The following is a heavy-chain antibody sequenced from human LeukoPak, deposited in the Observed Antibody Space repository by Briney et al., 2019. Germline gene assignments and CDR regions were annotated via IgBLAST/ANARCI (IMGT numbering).Heavy chain of an antibody. CDR2: IFYTGTT. V-gene: IGHV4-39*07. J-gene: IGHJ3*02. Sequence: SETLSLTCTVSGGSISSSNYYWGWIRQPPGKGLEWIGSIFYTGTTYYNPSLKSRVTISEDTSKSQFSLKLSSVTAADTAVYYCTFNLGSGSYAFDIWGQGTMVTVSS. CDR1: GGSISSSNYY. CDR3: TFNLGSGSYAFDI. D-gene: IGHD3-10*01.